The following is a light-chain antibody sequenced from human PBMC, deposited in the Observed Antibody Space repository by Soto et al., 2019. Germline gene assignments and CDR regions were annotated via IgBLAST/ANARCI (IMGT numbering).Light chain of an antibody. CDR3: QQLNTFPIT. CDR2: GAS. J-gene: IGKJ5*01. Sequence: IQMTQAPSTLSASVGDRVTITCRATQSISTSLAWYQQKPGKAPNLLISGASNLQSGVPSRFSGSGSGTDFTLTISSLQPEDFATYYCQQLNTFPITFGHGTRLEI. V-gene: IGKV1-5*01. CDR1: QSISTS.